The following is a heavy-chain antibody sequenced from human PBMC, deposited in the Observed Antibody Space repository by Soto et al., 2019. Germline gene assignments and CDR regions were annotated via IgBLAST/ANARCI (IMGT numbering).Heavy chain of an antibody. V-gene: IGHV3-74*01. CDR1: GFTFSSHW. Sequence: GGSLRLSCAASGFTFSSHWMHWVRQAPGEGLVWVSRTNGDGSSRSYADPVKGRFIISRDNDKNVMYLHMSSLTDEDTAVYYCARGPPGYTTSGYVGDLWGHGTLVTVSS. CDR2: TNGDGSSR. D-gene: IGHD3-16*01. CDR3: ARGPPGYTTSGYVGDL. J-gene: IGHJ4*01.